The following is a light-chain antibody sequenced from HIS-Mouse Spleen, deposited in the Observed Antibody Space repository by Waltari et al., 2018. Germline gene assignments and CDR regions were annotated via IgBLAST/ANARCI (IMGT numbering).Light chain of an antibody. V-gene: IGLV3-10*01. CDR1: ALPKKY. Sequence: SYELTQPPSVSVSPGQTARIPCPGDALPKKYAYWSQQKSAQAPVLVIYEDSKRPSGIPERFSGSSSGTMATLTISGAQVEDEADYYCYSTDSSGNHRVFGGGTKLTVL. J-gene: IGLJ2*01. CDR2: EDS. CDR3: YSTDSSGNHRV.